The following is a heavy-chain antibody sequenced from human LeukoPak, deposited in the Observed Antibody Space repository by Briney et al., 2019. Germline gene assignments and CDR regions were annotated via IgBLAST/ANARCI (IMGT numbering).Heavy chain of an antibody. D-gene: IGHD3-9*01. CDR3: ARTRTYYDILTGYYKYCYYGMDV. J-gene: IGHJ6*02. V-gene: IGHV1-8*01. CDR2: MNPNSGNT. Sequence: ASVKVSCKASGYTFTSYDINWVRQATGQGLEWMGWMNPNSGNTGYAQKFQGRVTMTRNTSISTAYMELSSLRSEDTAVYYCARTRTYYDILTGYYKYCYYGMDVWGQGTTVTVSS. CDR1: GYTFTSYD.